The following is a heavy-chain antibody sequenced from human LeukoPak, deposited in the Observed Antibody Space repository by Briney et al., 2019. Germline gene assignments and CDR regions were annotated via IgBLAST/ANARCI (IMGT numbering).Heavy chain of an antibody. D-gene: IGHD6-19*01. CDR1: GYTFSGYY. CDR2: INPSNGGT. J-gene: IGHJ4*02. CDR3: ARVGSSGWYVHPTLDY. V-gene: IGHV1-2*02. Sequence: ASVKVSCKASGYTFSGYYIHWVRQAPGQGLEWMAWINPSNGGTNYAQKFQGRVTMTRDTSISTAYMELTRLISDDAAVYYCARVGSSGWYVHPTLDYWGQGTLVTVSS.